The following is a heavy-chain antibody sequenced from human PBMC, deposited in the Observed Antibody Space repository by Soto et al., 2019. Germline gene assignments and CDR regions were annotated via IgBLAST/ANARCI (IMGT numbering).Heavy chain of an antibody. D-gene: IGHD6-6*01. CDR2: ITGGGNT. CDR3: AKVPWGSSRTGGFDF. V-gene: IGHV3-23*01. Sequence: EVQLLESGGGLVQPGGSLRLSCAASGFTFTNYAMNWVRQAPGKGLGWVSAITGGGNTYYADSVKGRFTISRDSFESTLYLQMNSLKAEDTAVYYCAKVPWGSSRTGGFDFWGQGSLVTVSS. J-gene: IGHJ4*02. CDR1: GFTFTNYA.